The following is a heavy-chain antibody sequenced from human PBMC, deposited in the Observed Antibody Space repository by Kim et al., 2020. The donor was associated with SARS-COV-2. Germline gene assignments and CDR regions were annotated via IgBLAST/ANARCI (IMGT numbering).Heavy chain of an antibody. V-gene: IGHV4-30-4*01. D-gene: IGHD3-10*01. CDR2: IYYSGST. CDR3: ARGRDYYGSGSYYWDPQDWFDP. J-gene: IGHJ5*02. CDR1: GGSISSGDYY. Sequence: SETLSLTCTVSGGSISSGDYYWSWIRQPPGKGLEWIGYIYYSGSTYYNPSLKSRVTISVDTSKNQFSLKLSSVTAADTAVYYCARGRDYYGSGSYYWDPQDWFDPWGQGTLVTVSS.